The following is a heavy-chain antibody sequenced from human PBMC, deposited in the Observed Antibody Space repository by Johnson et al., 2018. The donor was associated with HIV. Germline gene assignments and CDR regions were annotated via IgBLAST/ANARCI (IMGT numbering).Heavy chain of an antibody. D-gene: IGHD3-10*01. Sequence: VQLVESGGGLIQPGRSLRLSCAAYGFTFDDYAMHWVRQAPGKGLEWVSGISWNSGSIAYADSVKGRFTISRDNAKNSLYLQMNSLRAEDTALYYCARGEGRGAFDIWGQGTMVTVSS. CDR1: GFTFDDYA. J-gene: IGHJ3*02. V-gene: IGHV3-9*01. CDR3: ARGEGRGAFDI. CDR2: ISWNSGSI.